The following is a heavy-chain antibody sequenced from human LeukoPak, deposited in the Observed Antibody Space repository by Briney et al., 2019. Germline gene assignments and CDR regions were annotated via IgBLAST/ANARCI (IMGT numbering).Heavy chain of an antibody. Sequence: GGSLRLSCAASGFTVSSYSMNWVRQAPGKGLEWVSFISSSYNYKYYADSVKGRFTISRDKAKNTLYLQMNSLRAEDTAVYYCARDLGVIVHPSDYWGQGTLVTVPS. V-gene: IGHV3-21*01. CDR2: ISSSYNYK. J-gene: IGHJ4*02. CDR1: GFTVSSYS. D-gene: IGHD3-16*02. CDR3: ARDLGVIVHPSDY.